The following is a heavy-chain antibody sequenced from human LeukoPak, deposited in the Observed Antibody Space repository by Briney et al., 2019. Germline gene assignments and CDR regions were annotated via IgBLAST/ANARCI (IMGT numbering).Heavy chain of an antibody. D-gene: IGHD5-12*01. CDR3: ATHGGYSGYGADYLNY. V-gene: IGHV1-69*13. J-gene: IGHJ4*02. CDR2: IIPIFGTA. Sequence: SVKVSCKASGGTFSSYAISWVRQAPGQGLEWMGGIIPIFGTANYAQKFQGRVTITADESTSTAYMELSSLRSEDTAVYYCATHGGYSGYGADYLNYWGQGALVTVSS. CDR1: GGTFSSYA.